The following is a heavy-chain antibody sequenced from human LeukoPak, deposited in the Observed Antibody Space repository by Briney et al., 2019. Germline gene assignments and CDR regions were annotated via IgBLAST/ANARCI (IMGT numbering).Heavy chain of an antibody. V-gene: IGHV3-20*04. CDR3: ARDRGSDFSSGYII. Sequence: PGGSLRLSCAASGFTVDVFAISCVRQAPGEGLEWVSGINWNGCSTSYAESVKGQCNISRDNAKNSLYLQMNSLRAEDTALYYCARDRGSDFSSGYIIWGQGTMVTVSS. D-gene: IGHD3-3*01. CDR1: GFTVDVFA. CDR2: INWNGCST. J-gene: IGHJ3*02.